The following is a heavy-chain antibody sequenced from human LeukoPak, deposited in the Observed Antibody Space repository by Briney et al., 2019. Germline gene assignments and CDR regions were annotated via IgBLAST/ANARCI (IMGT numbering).Heavy chain of an antibody. CDR1: GGSISSYY. CDR3: ARSPVRIAAPGRALDY. CDR2: IYYTGST. J-gene: IGHJ4*02. V-gene: IGHV4-59*01. Sequence: PSEILSLTCTVSGGSISSYYWSWIRQPPGKGLEWIGYIYYTGSTNYNPSLKSRVTISINASKNQLSLELSSVTAADTAVYYCARSPVRIAAPGRALDYWGQGTLVTVSS. D-gene: IGHD6-13*01.